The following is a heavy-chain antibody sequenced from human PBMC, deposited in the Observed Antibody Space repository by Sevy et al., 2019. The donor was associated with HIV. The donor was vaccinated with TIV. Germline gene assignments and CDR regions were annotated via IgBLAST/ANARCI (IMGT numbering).Heavy chain of an antibody. CDR3: ARDLFSGSYYENY. CDR2: IIQDGSDK. CDR1: GFTLNNYW. Sequence: GGSLRLSCAASGFTLNNYWMSWVRQAPGKGLEWVANIIQDGSDKYYVDSVKGRFTISRDNAKNSLYLQMNSLRVEDTAVYYCARDLFSGSYYENYWGQGTLVTVSS. D-gene: IGHD1-26*01. J-gene: IGHJ4*02. V-gene: IGHV3-7*01.